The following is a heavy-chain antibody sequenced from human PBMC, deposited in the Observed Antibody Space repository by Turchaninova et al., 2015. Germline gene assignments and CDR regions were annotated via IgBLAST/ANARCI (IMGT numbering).Heavy chain of an antibody. D-gene: IGHD6-13*01. Sequence: EVQLVESGGGLVQPGGSLRLSCGAAGFTFGSYWMNWVRQAPGKGLEWVANIKEDGGEKNYVDSVKGRFTISRDNAKNSLYLQMNSLRAEDTALYYCARGARSWYGVDYWGQGALVNISS. CDR2: IKEDGGEK. CDR1: GFTFGSYW. J-gene: IGHJ4*02. V-gene: IGHV3-7*03. CDR3: ARGARSWYGVDY.